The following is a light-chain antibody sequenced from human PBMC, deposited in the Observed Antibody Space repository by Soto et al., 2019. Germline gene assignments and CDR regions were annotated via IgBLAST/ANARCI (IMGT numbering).Light chain of an antibody. CDR3: QQNFSTYVR. Sequence: DIQMTQSPSSLSPSLGDRVTITCLASQTISRYLNWYQQKPGRAPNLLSYAASSLHSGVPSRFSGSGSGTEFTLTISSLQPEDFATYFCQQNFSTYVRFGRGTKV. V-gene: IGKV1-39*01. CDR1: QTISRY. J-gene: IGKJ1*01. CDR2: AAS.